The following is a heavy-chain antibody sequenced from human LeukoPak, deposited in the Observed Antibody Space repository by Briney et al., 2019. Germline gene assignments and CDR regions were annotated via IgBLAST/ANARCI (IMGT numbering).Heavy chain of an antibody. CDR3: ARGQGATGVFLGY. J-gene: IGHJ4*02. CDR2: INHSGST. Sequence: SETLSLTCAVYGGSFRGYYWSWIRQPPGKGLEWIGEINHSGSTNYNPSLKSRVTISVDTSKNQFSLKLRSVTAADTAVYFCARGQGATGVFLGYWGQGTLVTVSS. V-gene: IGHV4-34*01. D-gene: IGHD4-23*01. CDR1: GGSFRGYY.